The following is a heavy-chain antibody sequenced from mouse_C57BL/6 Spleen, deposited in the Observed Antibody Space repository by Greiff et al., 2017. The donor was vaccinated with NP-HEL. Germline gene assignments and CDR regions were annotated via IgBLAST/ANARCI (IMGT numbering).Heavy chain of an antibody. CDR1: GFTFSSYA. V-gene: IGHV5-4*01. J-gene: IGHJ4*01. CDR3: ARDTAMDY. Sequence: EVNLVESGGGLVKPGGSLKLSCAASGFTFSSYAMSWVRQTPEKRLEWVATISDGGSYTYYPDNVKGRFTISRDNAKNNLYLQMSHLKSEDTAMYYCARDTAMDYWGQGTSVTVSS. CDR2: ISDGGSYT.